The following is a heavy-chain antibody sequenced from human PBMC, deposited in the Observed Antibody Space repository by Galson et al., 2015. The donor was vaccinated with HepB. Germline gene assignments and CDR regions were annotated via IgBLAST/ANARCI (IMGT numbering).Heavy chain of an antibody. Sequence: SLRLSCAASGFTFSDYYMSWIRQAPGKGLEWVSYISSSSSYTNYADSVKGRFTISRDNAKNSLYLQMNSLRAEDTAVYYCASHLKQPVDSSGYNVDDDAFDIWGQGTMVTVSS. CDR3: ASHLKQPVDSSGYNVDDDAFDI. D-gene: IGHD3-22*01. V-gene: IGHV3-11*06. J-gene: IGHJ3*02. CDR2: ISSSSSYT. CDR1: GFTFSDYY.